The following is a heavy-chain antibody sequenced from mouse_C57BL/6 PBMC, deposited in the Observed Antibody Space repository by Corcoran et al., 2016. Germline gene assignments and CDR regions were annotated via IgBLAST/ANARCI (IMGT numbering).Heavy chain of an antibody. V-gene: IGHV1-26*01. J-gene: IGHJ3*01. Sequence: EVQLQQSGPELVKPGASVKISCKASGYTFTDYYMNWVKQSHGKSLEWIGDINPNNGGTSYNQKFKGKATLTVDKSSSTAYMELRSLTSEDSAVYYCARSPFAYWGQGTLVTVS. CDR1: GYTFTDYY. CDR2: INPNNGGT. CDR3: ARSPFAY.